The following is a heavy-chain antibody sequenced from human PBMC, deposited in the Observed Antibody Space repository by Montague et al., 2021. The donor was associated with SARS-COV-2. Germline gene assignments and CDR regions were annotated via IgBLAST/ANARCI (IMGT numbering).Heavy chain of an antibody. Sequence: SETLSLTCTVSGGSIRSYYCSWIRQTPGQGLEWICYIYYDWSTNYNPSLKSRVTMSVDSSKNQFSLRLSSVTAADTAVYYCARYGSYFEHWGQGTLVTVSS. V-gene: IGHV4-59*03. CDR3: ARYGSYFEH. D-gene: IGHD1-26*01. J-gene: IGHJ4*02. CDR1: GGSIRSYY. CDR2: IYYDWST.